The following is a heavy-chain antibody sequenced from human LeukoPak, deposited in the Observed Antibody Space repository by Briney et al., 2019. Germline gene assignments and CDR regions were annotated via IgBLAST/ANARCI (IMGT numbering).Heavy chain of an antibody. D-gene: IGHD3-10*01. Sequence: GGSLRLSCTASGFPFGDYAMSWVRQAPGKGLEWVGFIRSKAYGGTTEYAASVKGRFTISRDDSKSIAYLQMNSLKTEDTAVYYCTSDLVVRGVSLSYYYYYMDVWGKGTTVTVSS. V-gene: IGHV3-49*04. CDR1: GFPFGDYA. CDR2: IRSKAYGGTT. CDR3: TSDLVVRGVSLSYYYYYMDV. J-gene: IGHJ6*03.